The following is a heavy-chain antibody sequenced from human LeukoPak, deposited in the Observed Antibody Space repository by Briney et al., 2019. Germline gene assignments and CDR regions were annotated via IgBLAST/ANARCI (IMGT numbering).Heavy chain of an antibody. CDR3: ARALRTPYYYYGMDV. V-gene: IGHV3-30*03. D-gene: IGHD2-15*01. CDR2: ISYDGSNK. J-gene: IGHJ6*02. Sequence: GGSLRLSCAASGFTFSSYGMHWVRQAPGKGLEWVAVISYDGSNKYYADSVKGRFTISRENAKNSLYLQMNSLRAGDTAVYYCARALRTPYYYYGMDVWGQGTTVTVSS. CDR1: GFTFSSYG.